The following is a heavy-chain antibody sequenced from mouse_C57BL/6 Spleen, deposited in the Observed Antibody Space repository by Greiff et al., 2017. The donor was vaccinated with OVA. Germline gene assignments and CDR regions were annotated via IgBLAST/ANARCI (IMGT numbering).Heavy chain of an antibody. CDR2: IDPETGGT. V-gene: IGHV1-15*01. CDR1: GYTFTDYE. CDR3: TREDGNYVDYFDY. Sequence: QVQLQQSGAELVRPGASVTLSCKASGYTFTDYEMHWVKQTPVHGLEWIGAIDPETGGTAYNQKFKGKAILTADKSSSTAYMELRSLTSEDSAVYYCTREDGNYVDYFDYWGQGTTLTVSS. J-gene: IGHJ2*01. D-gene: IGHD2-1*01.